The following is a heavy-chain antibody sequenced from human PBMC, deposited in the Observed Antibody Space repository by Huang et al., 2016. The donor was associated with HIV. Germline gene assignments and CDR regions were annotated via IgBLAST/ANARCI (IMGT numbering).Heavy chain of an antibody. J-gene: IGHJ3*02. CDR1: RFNFAGYW. CDR3: ARRRRGGFDI. D-gene: IGHD2-15*01. CDR2: IYFDDSDA. V-gene: IGHV5-51*03. Sequence: EVQLVQSGAEVKRPGESLKISCKGSRFNFAGYWIGWVRQMPGKGLDGMGSIYFDDSDARYSPSLQGQVTISADTSLYSSYLQWTSLRASDTAIFYCARRRRGGFDIWGQGTLVTVSS.